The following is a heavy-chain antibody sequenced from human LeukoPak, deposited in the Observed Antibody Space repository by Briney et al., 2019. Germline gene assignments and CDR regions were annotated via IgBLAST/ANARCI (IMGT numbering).Heavy chain of an antibody. CDR3: ARDRGYDWLMIRFDP. Sequence: GASVKLSCKASGYTFTSYGISWVRQAPGQGLEGMGWISAYNGNTNYAQKLQGRVTMTTDTSTSTAYMELRSLRSDDTAVYYCARDRGYDWLMIRFDPWGQGTLVTVSS. CDR1: GYTFTSYG. J-gene: IGHJ5*02. V-gene: IGHV1-18*01. CDR2: ISAYNGNT. D-gene: IGHD5-12*01.